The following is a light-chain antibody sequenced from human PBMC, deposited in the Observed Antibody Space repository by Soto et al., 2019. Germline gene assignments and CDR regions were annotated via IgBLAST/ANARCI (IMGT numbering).Light chain of an antibody. V-gene: IGKV1-27*01. Sequence: DIQMTQSPTSLSVSVGDRVTITCRASQGIRNFVAWYQQKPGKAPKLLIYAASTLQSGVPSRFSGSGSGTVFTITINTLQPEDVASYSCQRYSSVPVFGPGTKVEIK. CDR3: QRYSSVPV. CDR2: AAS. J-gene: IGKJ3*01. CDR1: QGIRNF.